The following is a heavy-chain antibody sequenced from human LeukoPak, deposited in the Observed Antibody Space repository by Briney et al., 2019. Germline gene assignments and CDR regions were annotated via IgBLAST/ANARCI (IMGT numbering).Heavy chain of an antibody. J-gene: IGHJ3*02. V-gene: IGHV4-59*08. CDR1: GGSISSYY. CDR3: ARRGAFDI. Sequence: KTSETLSLTCTVSGGSISSYYWTWIRQPPGKGLEWIGYIYYSGSTNYNPSLKSRVTISVDTSKNQFSLKLSSVTAADTAVYYCARRGAFDIWGQGTMVTVSS. CDR2: IYYSGST.